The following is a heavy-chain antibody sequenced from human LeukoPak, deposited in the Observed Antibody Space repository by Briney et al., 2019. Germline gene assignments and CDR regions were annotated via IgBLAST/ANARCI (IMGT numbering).Heavy chain of an antibody. Sequence: GASVKVSCKASGYTFTGYYMHWVRQAPGQGLEWMGRINPNSGGTNYAQKFQGRVTMTRDTSISTAYMELSRLRSDDTAVYYCARSSAANVRPDYWGQGTLVTVSS. CDR1: GYTFTGYY. CDR3: ARSSAANVRPDY. J-gene: IGHJ4*02. V-gene: IGHV1-2*06. D-gene: IGHD2-2*01. CDR2: INPNSGGT.